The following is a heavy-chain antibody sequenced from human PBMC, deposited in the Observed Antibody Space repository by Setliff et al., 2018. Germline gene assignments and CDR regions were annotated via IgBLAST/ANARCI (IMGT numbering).Heavy chain of an antibody. CDR3: ARCAAGPYCRNSFDY. CDR1: GGSISSPN. D-gene: IGHD1-26*01. Sequence: LSLTCAVSGGSISSPNWWNWVRQPPGKGLEWVAVISSDGNNEYYADSVKGRFTVSRDNSKNSLDLQMSSLSDDDTAVYHCARCAAGPYCRNSFDYWGRGTLVTVSS. V-gene: IGHV3-30*03. CDR2: ISSDGNNE. J-gene: IGHJ4*02.